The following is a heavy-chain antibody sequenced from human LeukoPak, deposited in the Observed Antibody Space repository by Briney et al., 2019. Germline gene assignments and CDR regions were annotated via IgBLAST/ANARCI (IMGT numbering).Heavy chain of an antibody. J-gene: IGHJ6*02. CDR1: GGSISSYY. CDR3: ARVHGLYYYGMDV. V-gene: IGHV4-59*01. Sequence: SGTLSLTCTVSGGSISSYYWSWVREPPGEGVGGIGYIYYSGSTNYNPSLKSRVTISVDTSKNQFSLKLSSVTAADTAVYYCARVHGLYYYGMDVWGQGTTVTVSS. CDR2: IYYSGST. D-gene: IGHD4-17*01.